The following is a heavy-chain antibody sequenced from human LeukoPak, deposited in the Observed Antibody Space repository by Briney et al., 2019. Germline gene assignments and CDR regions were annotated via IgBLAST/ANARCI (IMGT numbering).Heavy chain of an antibody. CDR2: ISSDGIDK. J-gene: IGHJ4*02. CDR1: GFPFSNYG. V-gene: IGHV3-30*18. CDR3: AKDKGREGDY. Sequence: GWSLRLSCAASGFPFSNYGMHWVRQAPGKGLEWVAVISSDGIDKYYADSVKGRFTISRDNSKNTLYLQMSSLRAEDAAVYYCAKDKGREGDYWGQGNLVTVSS.